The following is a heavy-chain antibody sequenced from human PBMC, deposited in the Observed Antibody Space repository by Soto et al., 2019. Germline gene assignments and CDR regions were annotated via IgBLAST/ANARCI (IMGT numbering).Heavy chain of an antibody. CDR2: IYYSGST. CDR3: ARRAWIQLEYSFDY. V-gene: IGHV4-59*08. D-gene: IGHD5-18*01. Sequence: QLQLQESGPGLVKPSETLSLTCTVSGGSISSYYWSWIRQLPGKGLEWIGYIYYSGSTNYNPHLTRRVTTSVETSKNQSSRKLSSVPAADTAVYYCARRAWIQLEYSFDYWAQGTLFTVSS. CDR1: GGSISSYY. J-gene: IGHJ4*02.